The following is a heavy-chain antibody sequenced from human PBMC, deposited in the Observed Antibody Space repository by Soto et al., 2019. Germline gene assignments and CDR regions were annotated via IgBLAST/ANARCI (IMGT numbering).Heavy chain of an antibody. Sequence: SETLSLTCTVSGGSISSGDYYWSWIRQPPGQGLEWIGYIYYSGSTYYNPSLKSRVTISVDTSKNQFSLKLSSVTAADTAVYYSARAERMGGSYYYYGMDVWGQGTTVTVSS. CDR1: GGSISSGDYY. CDR3: ARAERMGGSYYYYGMDV. J-gene: IGHJ6*02. CDR2: IYYSGST. D-gene: IGHD2-15*01. V-gene: IGHV4-30-4*01.